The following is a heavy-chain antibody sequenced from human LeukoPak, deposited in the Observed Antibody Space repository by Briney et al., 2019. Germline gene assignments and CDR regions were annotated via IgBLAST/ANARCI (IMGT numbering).Heavy chain of an antibody. CDR1: GDSITNYY. V-gene: IGHV4-59*01. Sequence: PSETLSLTCTVSGDSITNYYWSWIRQAPGTGLEWMGDIYYSGTTKYNPSLKSRVTISVDTSKNQFSLKLSSVTAADTAVYYCARGGYGGNYIDYWGQGTLVTVSS. CDR2: IYYSGTT. CDR3: ARGGYGGNYIDY. J-gene: IGHJ4*01. D-gene: IGHD4-23*01.